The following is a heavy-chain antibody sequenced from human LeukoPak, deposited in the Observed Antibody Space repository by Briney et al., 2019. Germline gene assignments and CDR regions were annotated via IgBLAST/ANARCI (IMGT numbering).Heavy chain of an antibody. Sequence: SETLSLTCTVSGGSISSYYWSWIRQPPGKGLEWIGYIYYSGSTNYNPSLKSRVTISVDTSKNQFSLKLSSVTAADTAVYYCARVSRIFGVVITYYYYYMDVWGKGTTVTVSS. V-gene: IGHV4-59*12. CDR2: IYYSGST. J-gene: IGHJ6*03. CDR3: ARVSRIFGVVITYYYYYMDV. CDR1: GGSISSYY. D-gene: IGHD3-3*01.